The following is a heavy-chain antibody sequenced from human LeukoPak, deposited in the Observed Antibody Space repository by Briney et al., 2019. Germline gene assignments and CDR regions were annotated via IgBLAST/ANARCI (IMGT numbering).Heavy chain of an antibody. J-gene: IGHJ4*02. CDR3: ASRRPHSGYPIY. CDR1: GFTFSSYS. CDR2: ISSSSSTI. V-gene: IGHV3-48*01. Sequence: GGSLRLSCAASGFTFSSYSMNWVRQAPGKGLEWVSYISSSSSTIYYADSVRGRFTISRDNAKNSLYLQMNSLRAEDTAVYYCASRRPHSGYPIYWGQGTLVTVSS. D-gene: IGHD5-12*01.